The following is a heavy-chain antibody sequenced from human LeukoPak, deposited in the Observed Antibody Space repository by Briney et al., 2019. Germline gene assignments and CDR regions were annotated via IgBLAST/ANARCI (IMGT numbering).Heavy chain of an antibody. CDR3: ARAPYDILTGYFLFDS. D-gene: IGHD3-9*01. CDR2: IYHRGST. CDR1: GGSISSDDYF. J-gene: IGHJ4*02. Sequence: SETLSLTCAVSGGSISSDDYFWSWIRQPPGKGLEWIGYIYHRGSTSYNPSLKSRVTISLDKSRNQFSLNLSSVTAADTAVYYCARAPYDILTGYFLFDSWGQGTLVTVSS. V-gene: IGHV4-30-2*01.